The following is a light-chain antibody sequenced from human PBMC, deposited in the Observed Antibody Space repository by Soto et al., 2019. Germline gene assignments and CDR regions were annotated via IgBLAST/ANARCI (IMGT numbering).Light chain of an antibody. V-gene: IGKV1-39*01. Sequence: DIQMTQSPSSLSASVGDRVTITCRASQSIGTYLHWYQQKPGKAPKLLIYAASTLQSGVPSRFSGSGSGTDFTLTISGLQREDFATYYCQQSYSTPPWTFGQGTKVDIK. J-gene: IGKJ1*01. CDR3: QQSYSTPPWT. CDR2: AAS. CDR1: QSIGTY.